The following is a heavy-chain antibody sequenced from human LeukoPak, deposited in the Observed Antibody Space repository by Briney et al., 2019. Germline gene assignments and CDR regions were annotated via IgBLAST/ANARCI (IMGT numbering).Heavy chain of an antibody. Sequence: SQTLSLTCAISGDSVSINSAAWNWIRQSPSRGLEWLGRTYQRSKWYNDYAVSVKSRITINPDISKDQFSLQLNSVTPEDTAVYYCARSPSPYSSGWYFDYWGQGTLVTVSS. J-gene: IGHJ4*02. D-gene: IGHD6-19*01. CDR1: GDSVSINSAA. V-gene: IGHV6-1*01. CDR3: ARSPSPYSSGWYFDY. CDR2: TYQRSKWYN.